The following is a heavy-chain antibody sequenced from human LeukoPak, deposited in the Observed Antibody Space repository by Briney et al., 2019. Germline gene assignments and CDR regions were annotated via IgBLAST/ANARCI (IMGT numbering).Heavy chain of an antibody. Sequence: PSETLSLTCTVSGGSISSYYWSWIRQPPGKGLEWIGYIYYSGSTNYNPSLKSRVSISADTSENRFSLKVSSVTAADTAVYYCARGKGYFDYWGQGTLVTVSS. CDR2: IYYSGST. CDR1: GGSISSYY. CDR3: ARGKGYFDY. J-gene: IGHJ4*02. V-gene: IGHV4-59*01.